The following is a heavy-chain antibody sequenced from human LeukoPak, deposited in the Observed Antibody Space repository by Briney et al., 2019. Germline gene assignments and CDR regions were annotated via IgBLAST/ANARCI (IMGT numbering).Heavy chain of an antibody. Sequence: GGSLRLSCAASGFFFRSYWMHWFRQAPGKELVWVSRINKDGSLTTYADSVKGRFTISRDNAKNSLYLQMNSLRAEDTAVYYCARDSIAARSRWGQGTLVTVSS. CDR3: ARDSIAARSR. D-gene: IGHD6-6*01. CDR1: GFFFRSYW. V-gene: IGHV3-74*01. J-gene: IGHJ4*02. CDR2: INKDGSLT.